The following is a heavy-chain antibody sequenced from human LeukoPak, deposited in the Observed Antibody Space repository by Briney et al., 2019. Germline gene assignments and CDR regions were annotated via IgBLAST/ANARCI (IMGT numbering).Heavy chain of an antibody. CDR3: ARHASSGSYDFDY. J-gene: IGHJ4*02. V-gene: IGHV4-59*01. CDR2: IFYSGST. D-gene: IGHD1-26*01. Sequence: PSETLSLTCTVSGGSISSYYWSWIRQPPGKGLEWIGYIFYSGSTNYNPSLKSRVTISVDTSKNQFSLKLSSVTAADTAVYYCARHASSGSYDFDYWGQGTLVTVSS. CDR1: GGSISSYY.